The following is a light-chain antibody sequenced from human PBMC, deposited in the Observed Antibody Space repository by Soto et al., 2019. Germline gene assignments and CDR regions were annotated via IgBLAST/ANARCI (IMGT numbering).Light chain of an antibody. CDR2: GDT. J-gene: IGLJ2*01. CDR3: QSYDTALRVYVV. CDR1: SSTIGAGFD. V-gene: IGLV1-40*01. Sequence: QSVLTQPPSVSGAPGQRVTISCTGSSSTIGAGFDVHWYQQLPGTAPKLLIYGDTNRPSGVPDRFSGSKSGTSASLVITGLQAEDEEDYYCQSYDTALRVYVVFGGGTKVTVL.